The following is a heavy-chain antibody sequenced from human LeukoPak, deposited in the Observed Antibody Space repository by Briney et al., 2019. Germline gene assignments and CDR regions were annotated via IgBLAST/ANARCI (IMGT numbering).Heavy chain of an antibody. J-gene: IGHJ6*02. Sequence: GGSLRLSCVVSGFKSKTFWMTWVRQAPGKGLEWVATIKQDGRETYYVDSVKGRFTLSRDNAKNSLFLQMNSLRAEDTALYYCARGHYGMDVWGQGTSVTVSS. V-gene: IGHV3-7*05. CDR3: ARGHYGMDV. CDR2: IKQDGRET. CDR1: GFKSKTFW.